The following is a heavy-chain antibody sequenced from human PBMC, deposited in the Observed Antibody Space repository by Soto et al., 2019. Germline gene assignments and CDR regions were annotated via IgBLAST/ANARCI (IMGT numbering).Heavy chain of an antibody. CDR3: TRYVVVAAIYYYYYGMDV. CDR1: GFTFSNAW. V-gene: IGHV3-15*01. J-gene: IGHJ6*02. CDR2: IKSKTDGGTT. Sequence: ESGGGLVKPGGSLRLSCAASGFTFSNAWMSWVRQAPGKGLEWVGRIKSKTDGGTTDYAAPVKGRFTISRDDSKNTLYLQMNSLKTEDTAVYYCTRYVVVAAIYYYYYGMDVWGQGTTVTVSS. D-gene: IGHD2-15*01.